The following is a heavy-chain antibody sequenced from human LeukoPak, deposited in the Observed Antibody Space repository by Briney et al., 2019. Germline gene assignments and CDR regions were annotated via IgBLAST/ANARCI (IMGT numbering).Heavy chain of an antibody. V-gene: IGHV3-30*04. J-gene: IGHJ4*02. Sequence: GGSLRLSCAASGFTFSSYAMHWVRQAPGKGLEWVAVVSYDETNKYYADSVKGRFTISRDNSKNTLYLQMNSLRPEDTAVYFCARIGTSYGTTYTSYFDYWGQGTLVTVSS. CDR1: GFTFSSYA. D-gene: IGHD5-18*01. CDR2: VSYDETNK. CDR3: ARIGTSYGTTYTSYFDY.